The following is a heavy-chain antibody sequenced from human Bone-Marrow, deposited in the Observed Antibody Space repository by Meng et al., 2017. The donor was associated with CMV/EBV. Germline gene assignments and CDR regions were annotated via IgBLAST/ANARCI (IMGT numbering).Heavy chain of an antibody. CDR2: ITIRSSYK. CDR1: GFTFSSYS. D-gene: IGHD6-6*01. J-gene: IGHJ6*02. Sequence: GGSLRLSCAASGFTFSSYSMNWVRQAPGKGLEWVSSITIRSSYKYYADSMKGRFTISRDNAKNSLYLQMNSLRVEDTAVYYCARSPSSSPNYYGMDVWGRGTTVTVSS. CDR3: ARSPSSSPNYYGMDV. V-gene: IGHV3-21*01.